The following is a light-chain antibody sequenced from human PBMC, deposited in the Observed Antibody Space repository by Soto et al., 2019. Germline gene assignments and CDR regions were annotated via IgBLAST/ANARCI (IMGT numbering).Light chain of an antibody. CDR3: QQYGSSPRT. CDR2: GAS. CDR1: QSTSRSY. Sequence: EIVLTQSPDTLSLSPGERATLSCRASQSTSRSYLAWYQQKPGQAPRLLIYGASSRATGIPDRFSGSGSGTDFTLTISRLEPEDFAVYSCQQYGSSPRTFGQGTKVDIK. V-gene: IGKV3-20*01. J-gene: IGKJ1*01.